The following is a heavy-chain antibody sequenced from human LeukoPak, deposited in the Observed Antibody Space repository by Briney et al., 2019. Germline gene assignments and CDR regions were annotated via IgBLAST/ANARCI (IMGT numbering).Heavy chain of an antibody. CDR3: ARCDIVDTAMGAAFDI. Sequence: GGSLRLSCAASGFTFSSYAMPWVRQAPGKGLEWGAVISYDGSNKYYADSVKGRFTISRDNSKNTLYLQMNSLRAEDTAVYYCARCDIVDTAMGAAFDIWGQGTMVTVSS. V-gene: IGHV3-30-3*01. CDR1: GFTFSSYA. D-gene: IGHD5-18*01. J-gene: IGHJ3*02. CDR2: ISYDGSNK.